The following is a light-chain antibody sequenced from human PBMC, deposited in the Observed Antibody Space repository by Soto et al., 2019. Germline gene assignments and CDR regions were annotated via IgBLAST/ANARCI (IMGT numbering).Light chain of an antibody. CDR2: GAS. V-gene: IGKV3-15*01. Sequence: EIVITRSPATLSVSPGERATLSCRASQSVSSNLAWYQQKPGQAPRLLIYGASTRATGIPARFSGSGSGTEFTLTISSLQHDDFANYYCQHYKMYYPWTFGQGTKVDIK. CDR3: QHYKMYYPWT. CDR1: QSVSSN. J-gene: IGKJ1*01.